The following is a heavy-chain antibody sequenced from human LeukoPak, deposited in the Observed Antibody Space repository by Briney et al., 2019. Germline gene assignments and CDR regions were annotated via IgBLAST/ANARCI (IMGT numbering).Heavy chain of an antibody. J-gene: IGHJ4*02. CDR3: AKDVAARTTGYFDY. CDR1: VFTFSIYA. V-gene: IGHV3-23*01. Sequence: GVSLRLSCAASVFTFSIYAIIWVRQSPGKAREGVLAISGSGRSTYYEDSVKGRFTISKDNSKNTLYLQMNSLRAEDTAVYYCAKDVAARTTGYFDYWGQGNLVTVSS. CDR2: ISGSGRST. D-gene: IGHD6-6*01.